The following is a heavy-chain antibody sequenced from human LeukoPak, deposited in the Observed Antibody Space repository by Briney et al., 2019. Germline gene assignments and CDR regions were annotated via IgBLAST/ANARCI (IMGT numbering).Heavy chain of an antibody. CDR2: IWYDGSNK. Sequence: GRSLRLSCAASGFTFSSYGMHWVRQAPGKGLEWVAVIWYDGSNKYYADSAKGRFTISRDNSKNTLYLQMNSLRAEDTAVYYCARDPDFDYGDYRGAFDIWGQGTMVTVSS. D-gene: IGHD4-17*01. J-gene: IGHJ3*02. V-gene: IGHV3-33*01. CDR3: ARDPDFDYGDYRGAFDI. CDR1: GFTFSSYG.